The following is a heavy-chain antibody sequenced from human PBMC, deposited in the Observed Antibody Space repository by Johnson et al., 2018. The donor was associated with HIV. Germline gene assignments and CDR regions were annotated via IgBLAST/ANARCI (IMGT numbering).Heavy chain of an antibody. D-gene: IGHD7-27*01. V-gene: IGHV3-30*04. J-gene: IGHJ3*02. CDR2: ISYDGSNK. Sequence: QVQLVESGGGVVQPGRSLRLSCAASGFTFSSYAMHWVRQAPGKGLEWVAVISYDGSNKYYADSVKGRFTISRDNSKNTLYLQMNSLRAEDTAGYYCARDAGENAFDIWGQGTMVTVSS. CDR3: ARDAGENAFDI. CDR1: GFTFSSYA.